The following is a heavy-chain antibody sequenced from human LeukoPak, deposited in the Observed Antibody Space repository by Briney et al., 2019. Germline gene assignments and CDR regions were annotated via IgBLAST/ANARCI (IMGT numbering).Heavy chain of an antibody. CDR2: INPNSGGT. D-gene: IGHD3-10*01. V-gene: IGHV1-2*02. Sequence: ASVKVSCKASGGTFSSYAISWVRQAPGQGLEWMGWINPNSGGTNYAQKFQGRVTMTRDTSISTAYMELSRLRSDDTAVYYCAWGSGSYDNAFDIWGQGTMVTVSS. J-gene: IGHJ3*02. CDR1: GGTFSSYA. CDR3: AWGSGSYDNAFDI.